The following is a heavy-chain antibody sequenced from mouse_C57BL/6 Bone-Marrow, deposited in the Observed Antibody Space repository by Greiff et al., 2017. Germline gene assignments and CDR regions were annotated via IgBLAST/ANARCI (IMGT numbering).Heavy chain of an antibody. CDR2: IRSKSNNYAT. D-gene: IGHD4-1*01. CDR1: GFSFNTYA. CDR3: VRLTGLYYAMDD. Sequence: EVQLVESGGGLVQPKGSLKLSCAASGFSFNTYAMNWVRQAPGKGLEWVARIRSKSNNYATYYADSVKDRFTISRDDSESMLYLQMNNLKTEDTAMYYCVRLTGLYYAMDDWGQGTSVTVSS. V-gene: IGHV10-1*01. J-gene: IGHJ4*01.